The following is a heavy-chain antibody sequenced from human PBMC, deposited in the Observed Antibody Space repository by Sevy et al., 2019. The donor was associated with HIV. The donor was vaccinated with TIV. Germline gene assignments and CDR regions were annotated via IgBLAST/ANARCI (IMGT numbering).Heavy chain of an antibody. J-gene: IGHJ3*02. CDR1: GFTFSSYW. CDR3: ARDKGNYYPDAFDI. V-gene: IGHV3-7*01. CDR2: IKQDGSEK. Sequence: GGSLRLSCAASGFTFSSYWMSWVRQAPGKGLEWVANIKQDGSEKYYVDSVKGRFTSSRDNAKNSLYLQMNSLRAEYTAVYYCARDKGNYYPDAFDIWGQGTMVTVSS. D-gene: IGHD3-22*01.